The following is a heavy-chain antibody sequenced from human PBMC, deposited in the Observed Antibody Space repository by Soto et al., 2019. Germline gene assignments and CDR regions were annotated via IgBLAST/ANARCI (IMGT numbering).Heavy chain of an antibody. D-gene: IGHD2-15*01. J-gene: IGHJ4*01. CDR2: MTGSGSAI. V-gene: IGHV3-48*03. Sequence: GGSLSLSCAASGFSFSNSEMNWIRQAPGKGLEWVSHMTGSGSAIYYADSVKGRFTISRDNANNLLYLQLNSLRAEDTALYYCARSGGNYRPFDSWGQGTLVTVSS. CDR1: GFSFSNSE. CDR3: ARSGGNYRPFDS.